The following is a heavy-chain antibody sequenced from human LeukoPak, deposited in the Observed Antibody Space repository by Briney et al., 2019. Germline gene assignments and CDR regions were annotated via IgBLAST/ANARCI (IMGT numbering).Heavy chain of an antibody. J-gene: IGHJ6*03. Sequence: ASVKVSCKASGYTFTSYDINWVRQATGQGLEWMGWMNPNSGNTGYAQKFQGRVTITRNTSISTAYMELSSLRSEDTAVYYCARDPGSAFGGVIVKVYYYYMDVWGKGTTVTVSS. V-gene: IGHV1-8*03. CDR2: MNPNSGNT. CDR3: ARDPGSAFGGVIVKVYYYYMDV. D-gene: IGHD3-16*02. CDR1: GYTFTSYD.